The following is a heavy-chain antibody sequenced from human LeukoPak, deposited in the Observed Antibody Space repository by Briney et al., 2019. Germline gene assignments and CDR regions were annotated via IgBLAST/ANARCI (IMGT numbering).Heavy chain of an antibody. CDR2: ISSSSSTI. CDR1: GFTFSSYS. CDR3: ARDTGYSSS. V-gene: IGHV3-48*01. J-gene: IGHJ4*02. D-gene: IGHD6-13*01. Sequence: GRSLRLSCAASGFTFSSYSMNWVRQAPGKGLEWVSCISSSSSTIYYADSVKGRFTISRDSAKNSLYLQMNSLRAEDTAVYYCARDTGYSSSWGQGTLVTVSS.